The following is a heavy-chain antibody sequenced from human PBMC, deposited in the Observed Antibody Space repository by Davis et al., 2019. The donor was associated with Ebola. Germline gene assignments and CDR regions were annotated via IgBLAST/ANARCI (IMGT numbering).Heavy chain of an antibody. CDR3: ARGGDFGVDNWFDP. CDR1: GGSISTTSYY. Sequence: MPSETLFLTCTVSGGSISTTSYYWGWIRQPPGKGLEWIGSIFYTGSTFYNPSLKSRVSISVDTSKNQFSLKLSSVTAADTAVYYCARGGDFGVDNWFDPWGQGTLVTVSS. V-gene: IGHV4-39*02. CDR2: IFYTGST. J-gene: IGHJ5*02. D-gene: IGHD3-3*01.